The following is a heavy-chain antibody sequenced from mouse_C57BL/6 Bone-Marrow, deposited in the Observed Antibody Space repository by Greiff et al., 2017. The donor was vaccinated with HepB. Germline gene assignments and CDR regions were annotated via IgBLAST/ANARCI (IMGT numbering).Heavy chain of an antibody. Sequence: VQLQQPGAELVKPGASVKLSCKASGYTFTSYWMHWVKQRPGQGLEWIGMIHPNSGSTNYNEKFKSKATLTVDKSSSTAYMQLSSLTSEDSAVYYCAREDDYDGFAYWGQGTLVTVSA. D-gene: IGHD2-4*01. CDR2: IHPNSGST. J-gene: IGHJ3*01. V-gene: IGHV1-64*01. CDR3: AREDDYDGFAY. CDR1: GYTFTSYW.